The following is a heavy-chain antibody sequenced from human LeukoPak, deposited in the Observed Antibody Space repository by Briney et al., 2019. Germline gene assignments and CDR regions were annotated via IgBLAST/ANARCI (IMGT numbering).Heavy chain of an antibody. CDR3: ARPLTGTTRAFDI. CDR1: GGSISSSSYY. D-gene: IGHD1-7*01. V-gene: IGHV4-39*01. Sequence: SETLSLTCTVSGGSISSSSYYWGWIRQPPGKGLEWIGSIYYSGSTYYNPSLKSRVTISVDTSKSQFSLKLSSVTAADTAVYYCARPLTGTTRAFDIWGQGTMVTVSS. CDR2: IYYSGST. J-gene: IGHJ3*02.